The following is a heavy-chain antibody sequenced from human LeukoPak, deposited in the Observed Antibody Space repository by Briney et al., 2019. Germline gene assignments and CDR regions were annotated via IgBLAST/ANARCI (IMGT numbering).Heavy chain of an antibody. V-gene: IGHV1-2*02. J-gene: IGHJ6*02. CDR3: AREEWLTTGGSPGI. Sequence: ASVKVSCKASGYTFTGYYMHWVRQAPGQGLEWVGWINPNSGGTNYAQKFQGRVTMTRDTSISTAYMELSRLRSDDTAVYYCAREEWLTTGGSPGIWGQGTTVTVSS. CDR1: GYTFTGYY. D-gene: IGHD3-3*01. CDR2: INPNSGGT.